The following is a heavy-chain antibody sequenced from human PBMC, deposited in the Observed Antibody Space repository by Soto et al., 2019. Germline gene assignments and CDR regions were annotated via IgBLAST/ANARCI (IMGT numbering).Heavy chain of an antibody. CDR3: ARGGGVYYFDY. J-gene: IGHJ4*02. V-gene: IGHV4-59*01. D-gene: IGHD2-8*02. CDR2: IYYSGIT. Sequence: SETLSLPCTVSGGSLSSYYWSWIRQPPGKGLEWIGYIYYSGITDYNPSLKSRVTISVDTSKSQFSLKLSSVTAADTAVYYCARGGGVYYFDYWGQGTLVTVSS. CDR1: GGSLSSYY.